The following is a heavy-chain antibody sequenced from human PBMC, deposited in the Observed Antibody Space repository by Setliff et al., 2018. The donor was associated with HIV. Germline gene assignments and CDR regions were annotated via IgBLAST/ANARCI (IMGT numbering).Heavy chain of an antibody. Sequence: PSETLSLTCAVYGGSFSDYYWSWIRQPPGKGLEWIGYIYYSGSTYYNPSLKSRVTISVDTSKNQFSLKLSSVTAADTAVYYCARGDTAGQFDPWGQGTLVTVSS. CDR2: IYYSGST. CDR3: ARGDTAGQFDP. CDR1: GGSFSDYY. V-gene: IGHV4-34*01. J-gene: IGHJ5*02. D-gene: IGHD5-18*01.